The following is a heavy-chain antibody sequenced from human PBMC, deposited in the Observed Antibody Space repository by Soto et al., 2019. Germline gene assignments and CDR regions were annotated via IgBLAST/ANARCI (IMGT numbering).Heavy chain of an antibody. J-gene: IGHJ6*02. Sequence: SVKVSCKASGFTFTSSAVQSVRQARGQRLEWIGWIVVGSGNTNYAQKFQERVTITRDMSTSTAYMELSSLRSEDTAVYYCAADPMAYCSSTSCYNYYYGMDVWGQGTTVTVSS. CDR1: GFTFTSSA. CDR2: IVVGSGNT. D-gene: IGHD2-2*02. CDR3: AADPMAYCSSTSCYNYYYGMDV. V-gene: IGHV1-58*01.